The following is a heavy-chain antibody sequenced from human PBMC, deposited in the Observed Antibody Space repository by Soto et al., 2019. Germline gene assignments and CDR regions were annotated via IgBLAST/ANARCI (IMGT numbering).Heavy chain of an antibody. V-gene: IGHV4-59*08. Sequence: QVQLQESGPGLVKPSETLSLTCTVSGGSISSYYWSWIRQPPGKGLEWIGYNYYSGSTNYNPSLQSRLTISVDTSKNQFALKLSSVTAADTAVYYCARSIPPYYYYYMDVWGKGTTVTVSS. CDR1: GGSISSYY. D-gene: IGHD2-21*01. CDR3: ARSIPPYYYYYMDV. CDR2: NYYSGST. J-gene: IGHJ6*03.